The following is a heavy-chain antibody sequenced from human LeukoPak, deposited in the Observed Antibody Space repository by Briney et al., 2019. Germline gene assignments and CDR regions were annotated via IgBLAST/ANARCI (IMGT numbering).Heavy chain of an antibody. CDR2: IYTSGST. J-gene: IGHJ5*02. CDR1: GGSISSYY. Sequence: SSETLSLTCTVSGGSISSYYWSWIRQPAGKGLEWIGRIYTSGSTNYNPSLKSRVTMSVDTSKNQFSLKLSSVTAADTAVYYCASDRDCSGGSCYSGYNWFDPWGQGTLVTVSS. D-gene: IGHD2-15*01. CDR3: ASDRDCSGGSCYSGYNWFDP. V-gene: IGHV4-4*07.